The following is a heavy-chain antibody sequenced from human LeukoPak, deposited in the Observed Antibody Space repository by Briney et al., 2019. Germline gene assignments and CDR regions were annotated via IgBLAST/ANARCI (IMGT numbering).Heavy chain of an antibody. Sequence: SVKVSCKASGGTCRSYGISWVRQAPGQGLEWMGGIIPIFGTGNYAQKFQGRVTITADESTSTAYMELSSLRSEDTAVYYCARDPSYCSSTSCYHWFDPWGQGTLVTVSS. D-gene: IGHD2-2*01. CDR1: GGTCRSYG. J-gene: IGHJ5*02. V-gene: IGHV1-69*01. CDR3: ARDPSYCSSTSCYHWFDP. CDR2: IIPIFGTG.